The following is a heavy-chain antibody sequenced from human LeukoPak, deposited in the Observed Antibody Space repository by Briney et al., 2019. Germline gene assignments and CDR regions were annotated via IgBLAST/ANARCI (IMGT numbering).Heavy chain of an antibody. V-gene: IGHV5-51*01. D-gene: IGHD6-13*01. CDR3: ARHTRESSYSTSWSNAFDI. Sequence: GESLKISCKGSGYSFTSYWIGWVRQMPGKGLEWMGIINPGESETRYSPSFQGQVTTSADRSINTAYLQWSSLKASDTAMYYCARHTRESSYSTSWSNAFDIWGQGTLVTVSS. J-gene: IGHJ3*02. CDR1: GYSFTSYW. CDR2: INPGESET.